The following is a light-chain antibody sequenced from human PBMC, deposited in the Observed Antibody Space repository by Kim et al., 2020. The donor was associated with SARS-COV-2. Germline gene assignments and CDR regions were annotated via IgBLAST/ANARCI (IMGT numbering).Light chain of an antibody. CDR2: GAS. J-gene: IGKJ2*01. CDR3: QQHDKSPKT. V-gene: IGKV3-20*01. Sequence: EIVLTQSPGTLSLSPGERGTLSCRASQSVSTNLAWYQQKPGQAPRLLIYGASSRATGIPDRFSGSGSGTDFTLTISRLEPEDFAVYYCQQHDKSPKTFGQGTSWRSN. CDR1: QSVSTN.